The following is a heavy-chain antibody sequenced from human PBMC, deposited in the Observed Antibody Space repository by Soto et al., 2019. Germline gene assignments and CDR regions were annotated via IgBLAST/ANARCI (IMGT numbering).Heavy chain of an antibody. CDR3: ARVRAGKNYRCYDAFDI. J-gene: IGHJ3*02. V-gene: IGHV1-18*04. Sequence: GASVKVSCKASGYTFTSYGISWVRQAPGQGLEWMGWISAYNGNTNYAQKLQGRVTMTTDTSTSTAYMELRSLRSDDTAVYYCARVRAGKNYRCYDAFDIWGQGTMVTV. D-gene: IGHD3-16*02. CDR2: ISAYNGNT. CDR1: GYTFTSYG.